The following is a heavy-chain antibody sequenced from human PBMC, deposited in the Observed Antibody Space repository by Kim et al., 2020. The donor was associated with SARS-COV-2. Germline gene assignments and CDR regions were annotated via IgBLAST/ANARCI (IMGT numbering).Heavy chain of an antibody. CDR1: GFTFSSYN. V-gene: IGHV3-21*01. CDR3: ARERGGYSSSWYWDVFDI. Sequence: GGSLRLSCAASGFTFSSYNMNWVRQAPGKGLEWVSSISSSSTFIYYADSVKGRFTISRDNAKNSLYLQMNSLRAEDTAVYYCARERGGYSSSWYWDVFDIWSQGTMVTVSS. J-gene: IGHJ3*02. CDR2: ISSSSTFI. D-gene: IGHD6-13*01.